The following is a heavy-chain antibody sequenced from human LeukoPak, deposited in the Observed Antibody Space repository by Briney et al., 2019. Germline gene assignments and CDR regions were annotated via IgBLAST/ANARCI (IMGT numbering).Heavy chain of an antibody. CDR1: GFIFSSHW. J-gene: IGHJ4*02. Sequence: PGGSLRPSCAASGFIFSSHWMSWVRQAPGKGLEWVANINKDGSEKYYVDSVKGRFTISRDNAKNSLYLQMNSLRAEDTAVYYCARGRSGWSEGDYWGQGTLVTVSS. CDR2: INKDGSEK. D-gene: IGHD6-19*01. CDR3: ARGRSGWSEGDY. V-gene: IGHV3-7*01.